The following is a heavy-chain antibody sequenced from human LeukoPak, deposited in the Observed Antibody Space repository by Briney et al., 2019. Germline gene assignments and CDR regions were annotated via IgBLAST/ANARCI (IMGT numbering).Heavy chain of an antibody. CDR2: INHSGST. J-gene: IGHJ6*03. V-gene: IGHV4-34*01. CDR1: GGSISSYY. D-gene: IGHD6-13*01. CDR3: ARGSSSSWYWVYYYYYMDV. Sequence: SETLSLTCTVSGGSISSYYWSWIRQPPGKGLEWIGEINHSGSTNYNPSLKSRVTISVDTSKNQFSLKLSSVTAADTAVYYCARGSSSSWYWVYYYYYMDVWGKGTTVTVSS.